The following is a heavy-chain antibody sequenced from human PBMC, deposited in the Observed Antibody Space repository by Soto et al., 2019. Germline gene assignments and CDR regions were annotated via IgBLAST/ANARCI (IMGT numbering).Heavy chain of an antibody. Sequence: QVQLVESGGGVVQPGRSLRLSCAASGFTFSSYGMHWVRQAPGKGLEWVAVIWYDGSNKYYADSVKGRFTISRDNSKNTLYLQMNSLRAEDTAVYYCASEPYCGGECYDAFDIWGQGTMFTVSS. CDR3: ASEPYCGGECYDAFDI. CDR2: IWYDGSNK. V-gene: IGHV3-33*01. CDR1: GFTFSSYG. J-gene: IGHJ3*02. D-gene: IGHD2-21*01.